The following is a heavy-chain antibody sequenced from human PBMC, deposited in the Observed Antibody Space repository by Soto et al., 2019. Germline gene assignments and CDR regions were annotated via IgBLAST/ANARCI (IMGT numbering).Heavy chain of an antibody. CDR1: GYTFFTYD. Sequence: ASVKVSCKASGYTFFTYDISWVRQAPGQGLEWMGWINPNNGVTTYAKNFQGRVTMTRDSSISTAYMELSSLRSDDTAVYFCAAAAIPVAGRHPDFWGQGTVVTVSS. D-gene: IGHD6-19*01. J-gene: IGHJ4*02. CDR2: INPNNGVT. V-gene: IGHV1-2*02. CDR3: AAAAIPVAGRHPDF.